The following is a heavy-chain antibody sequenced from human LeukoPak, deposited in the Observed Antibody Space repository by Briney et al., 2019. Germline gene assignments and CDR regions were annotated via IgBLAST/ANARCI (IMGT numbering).Heavy chain of an antibody. J-gene: IGHJ4*01. D-gene: IGHD1-26*01. CDR1: GFTFSSYG. CDR2: ITSSSSYI. V-gene: IGHV3-21*01. Sequence: KPGGSLRLSCAASGFTFSSYGMNWVRQAPGKGLEWVSSITSSSSYIYYADSVKGRFTISRDNARNTLYLQMNSLRAEDTAIYYCVYSGSYRFDYWGHGNLVSVSS. CDR3: VYSGSYRFDY.